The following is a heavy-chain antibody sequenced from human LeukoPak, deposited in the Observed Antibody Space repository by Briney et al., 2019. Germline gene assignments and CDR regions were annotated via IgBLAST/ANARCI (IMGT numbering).Heavy chain of an antibody. CDR2: ISGSGGST. CDR3: AKAHGSGSYGYYYYYYGMDV. V-gene: IGHV3-23*01. D-gene: IGHD3-10*01. CDR1: GFTFSSYA. J-gene: IGHJ6*02. Sequence: GGSLRLSCAASGFTFSSYAMSWVRQAPGKGLEWVSAISGSGGSTYYADSVKGRFTISRDNSKNTLYLQMSSLRAEDTAVYYCAKAHGSGSYGYYYYYYGMDVWGQGTTVTVSS.